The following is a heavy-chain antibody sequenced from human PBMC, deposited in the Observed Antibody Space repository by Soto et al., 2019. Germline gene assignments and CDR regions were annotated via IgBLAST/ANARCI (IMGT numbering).Heavy chain of an antibody. V-gene: IGHV1-46*03. Sequence: ASVKVSCKASGYTFTSYDMHWVRQAPGQGLEWMGIINPSGGSTSYAQKFQGRVTMTRDTSTSTVYMELSSLRSEDTAVYYCARGVRGVANYYYYYYMDVWGKGTTVTVSS. CDR1: GYTFTSYD. J-gene: IGHJ6*03. D-gene: IGHD3-10*02. CDR3: ARGVRGVANYYYYYYMDV. CDR2: INPSGGST.